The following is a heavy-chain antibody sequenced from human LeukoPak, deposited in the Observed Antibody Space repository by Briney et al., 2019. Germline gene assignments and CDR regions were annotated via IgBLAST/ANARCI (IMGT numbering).Heavy chain of an antibody. CDR1: GGSFSGYF. J-gene: IGHJ5*02. CDR3: ARVPPYDILTGYYKTNWVDP. V-gene: IGHV4-34*01. Sequence: SETLSLTCAVSGGSFSGYFWSWIRQPPGRGREWIGEINHSGSTNYIPSIQSRVTILLDTSKIQFSLKLSYVPAADTAVYYCARVPPYDILTGYYKTNWVDPWGQGTQVTVSS. D-gene: IGHD3-9*01. CDR2: INHSGST.